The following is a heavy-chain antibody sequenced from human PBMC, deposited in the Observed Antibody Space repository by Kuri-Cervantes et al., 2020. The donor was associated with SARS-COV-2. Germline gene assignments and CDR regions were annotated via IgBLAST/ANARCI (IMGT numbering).Heavy chain of an antibody. CDR1: GFTFSSYS. J-gene: IGHJ6*02. V-gene: IGHV3-48*01. Sequence: GGSLRLSCAASGFTFSSYSMNWVRQAPGKGLEWVSYISSSSSTIYYADSVKGRFTISRDNAKNSLYLQMNSLRAEDTAVYYCARDSVRYYYDSSGYYPPRDYYYYGMDVWGQGTTVTDSS. D-gene: IGHD3-22*01. CDR3: ARDSVRYYYDSSGYYPPRDYYYYGMDV. CDR2: ISSSSSTI.